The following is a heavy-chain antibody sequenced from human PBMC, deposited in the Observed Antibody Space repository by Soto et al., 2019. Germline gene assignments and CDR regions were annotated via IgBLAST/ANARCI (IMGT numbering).Heavy chain of an antibody. CDR2: MRARGGST. V-gene: IGHV3-23*01. J-gene: IGHJ6*02. CDR1: GFTFSRYA. CDR3: AKDFFGSSDYYYAMDV. Sequence: GGSLRLSCAASGFTFSRYAMNWVRQAPGKGLEWVSAMRARGGSTYYADSVKGRFTISRDNSENTLYLQMSSLRVEDAAGYYCAKDFFGSSDYYYAMDVWGQGTTVTVSS. D-gene: IGHD3-22*01.